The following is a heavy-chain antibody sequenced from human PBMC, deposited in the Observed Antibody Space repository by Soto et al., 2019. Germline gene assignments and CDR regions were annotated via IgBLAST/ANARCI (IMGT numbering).Heavy chain of an antibody. V-gene: IGHV3-20*01. CDR1: GFTFDDYG. CDR3: ARIAARPYYYYYYMDV. J-gene: IGHJ6*03. Sequence: EVQLVESGGGVVRPGGSLRLSCAASGFTFDDYGMSWVRQAPGKGLEWVSGINWNGGSTGYADSVKGRFTISRDNAKNSLYLQMNSLRAEDSALYHCARIAARPYYYYYYMDVWDKGTTVTVSS. D-gene: IGHD6-13*01. CDR2: INWNGGST.